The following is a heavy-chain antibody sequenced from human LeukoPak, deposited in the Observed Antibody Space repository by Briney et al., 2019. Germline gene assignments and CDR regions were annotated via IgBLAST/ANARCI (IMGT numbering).Heavy chain of an antibody. Sequence: SETLSLTCTVSGGSISSSSYYWGWIRQPPGKGLEWIGSIYYSGSTYYNPSLKSRVTISVDTSRNQFSLKLSSVTAADTAVYYCARQTVVLGDLDWFDPWGQGTLVTVSS. V-gene: IGHV4-39*01. J-gene: IGHJ5*02. CDR1: GGSISSSSYY. D-gene: IGHD3-16*01. CDR2: IYYSGST. CDR3: ARQTVVLGDLDWFDP.